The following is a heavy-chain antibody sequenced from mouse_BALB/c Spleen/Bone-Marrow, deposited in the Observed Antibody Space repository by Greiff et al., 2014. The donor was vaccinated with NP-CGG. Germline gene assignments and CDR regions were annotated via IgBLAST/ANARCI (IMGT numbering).Heavy chain of an antibody. J-gene: IGHJ3*01. V-gene: IGHV1-39*01. CDR1: GYSFTGYN. CDR3: ARSIEYRPLTY. Sequence: VQLQQSGPELEKPGASVKISCKASGYSFTGYNMSWVKQSNGKSLEWIGNIDPYYGGISYNQKFKDKATLTVDKSSSTAYMQLKSLTSEDSAVYYCARSIEYRPLTYWGQGTLVTVSA. CDR2: IDPYYGGI. D-gene: IGHD2-14*01.